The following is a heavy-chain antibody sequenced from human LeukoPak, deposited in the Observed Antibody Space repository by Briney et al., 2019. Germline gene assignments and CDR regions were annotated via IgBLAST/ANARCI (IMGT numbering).Heavy chain of an antibody. CDR1: GFTFSSYE. J-gene: IGHJ6*04. V-gene: IGHV3-48*03. CDR3: AGLGITMIGGV. Sequence: RTGGSLRLSCAASGFTFSSYEMNWVRQAPGKGLEWVSYISSSGSTIYYADSVKGRFTISRDNAKNSLYLQMNSLRAEDTAVYYCAGLGITMIGGVWGKGTTVTISS. D-gene: IGHD3-10*02. CDR2: ISSSGSTI.